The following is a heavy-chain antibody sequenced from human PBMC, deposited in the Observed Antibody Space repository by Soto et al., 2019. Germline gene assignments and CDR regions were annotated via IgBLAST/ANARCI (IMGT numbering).Heavy chain of an antibody. J-gene: IGHJ4*02. D-gene: IGHD3-9*01. Sequence: SSETLSLTCAVYGGSFSGYYWSWIRQPPGKGLEWIGEINHSGSTNYNPSLKSRVTISVDTSKNQFSLKLSSVTAADTAVYYCARVLRYFHWLLSLCGQGSPVIVSS. CDR1: GGSFSGYY. CDR2: INHSGST. CDR3: ARVLRYFHWLLSL. V-gene: IGHV4-34*01.